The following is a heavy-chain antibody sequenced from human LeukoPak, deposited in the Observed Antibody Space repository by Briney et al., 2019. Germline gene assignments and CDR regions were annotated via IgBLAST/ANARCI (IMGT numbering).Heavy chain of an antibody. CDR1: GFTFSSYS. Sequence: GGSLRLSCAASGFTFSSYSMNWVRQAPGKGLEWVSSISSSSSYIYYADSVKGRFTISRDNAKNSLYLQMNSLRAEDTAVYYCAREGDTTGVSGTEFDYWGQGALVTVSS. CDR3: AREGDTTGVSGTEFDY. J-gene: IGHJ4*02. V-gene: IGHV3-21*01. D-gene: IGHD6-19*01. CDR2: ISSSSSYI.